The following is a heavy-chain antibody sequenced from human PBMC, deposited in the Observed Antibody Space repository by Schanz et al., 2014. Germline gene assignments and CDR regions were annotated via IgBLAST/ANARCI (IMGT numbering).Heavy chain of an antibody. Sequence: QVQLVESGGGVVQPGRSLRLSCAASGFTFSSYGMHWVRQAPGKGLEWVANIGYDGSEKYYVDSVKGRFTISRDNAKNSLYLQMNSLTAEDTAVYYCARGVRIDYWGQGTLVTVSS. V-gene: IGHV3-33*03. D-gene: IGHD3-3*01. J-gene: IGHJ4*02. CDR1: GFTFSSYG. CDR3: ARGVRIDY. CDR2: IGYDGSEK.